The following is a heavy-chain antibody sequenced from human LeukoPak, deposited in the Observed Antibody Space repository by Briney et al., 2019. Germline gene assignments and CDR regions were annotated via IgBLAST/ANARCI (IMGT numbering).Heavy chain of an antibody. CDR1: GFTFNAYP. J-gene: IGHJ4*02. Sequence: GGSLRLSCAASGFTFNAYPMNWVRQAPGKGLEWISYITHNSDSTYYADSAKGRFTISRDNAKNSLYLQMNSLRAEDTAVYYCVKDHDWALDFWGQGTLVTVSS. D-gene: IGHD3-9*01. CDR3: VKDHDWALDF. CDR2: ITHNSDST. V-gene: IGHV3-48*01.